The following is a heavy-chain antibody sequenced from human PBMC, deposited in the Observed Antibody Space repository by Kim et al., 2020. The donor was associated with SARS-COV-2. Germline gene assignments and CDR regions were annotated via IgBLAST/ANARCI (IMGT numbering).Heavy chain of an antibody. CDR2: INPNSGGT. CDR1: GYTFTAYD. J-gene: IGHJ2*01. D-gene: IGHD3-9*01. V-gene: IGHV1-2*06. CDR3: ARSHLILTTHWSFEP. Sequence: ASVKVSCKASGYTFTAYDMHWVRQAPGQGLEWMGRINPNSGGTDYAQKFQGRVTMTRDTSISTAYMELSSLRSDDTAVYYCARSHLILTTHWSFEPWGRG.